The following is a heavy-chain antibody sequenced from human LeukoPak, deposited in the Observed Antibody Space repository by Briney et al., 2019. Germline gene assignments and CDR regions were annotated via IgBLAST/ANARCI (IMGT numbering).Heavy chain of an antibody. Sequence: ASVKVSCKASGGTFSSYAISWVRQAPGQGLEWMGWISAYNGNTNYAQKLQGRVTMTTDTSTSTAYMELRSLRSDDTAVYYCARRSGYEDYYYYYGMDVWGQGTTVTVSS. V-gene: IGHV1-18*01. CDR3: ARRSGYEDYYYYYGMDV. CDR2: ISAYNGNT. CDR1: GGTFSSYA. D-gene: IGHD5-12*01. J-gene: IGHJ6*02.